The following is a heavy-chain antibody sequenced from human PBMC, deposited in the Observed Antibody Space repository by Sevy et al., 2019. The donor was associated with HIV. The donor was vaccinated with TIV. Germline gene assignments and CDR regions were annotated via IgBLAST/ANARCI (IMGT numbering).Heavy chain of an antibody. V-gene: IGHV4-34*01. J-gene: IGHJ6*02. D-gene: IGHD3-3*01. CDR3: ARRSRYYDFWSGYGRGYYYYGMDV. Sequence: SETLSLTCAVYGGSFSGYYWSWIRQPPGKGLEWIGEINHSGSTNYNPSLKSRVTISVDTSKNQFSLKLSSVTAADTAVYYCARRSRYYDFWSGYGRGYYYYGMDVWGQGTTVTVSS. CDR1: GGSFSGYY. CDR2: INHSGST.